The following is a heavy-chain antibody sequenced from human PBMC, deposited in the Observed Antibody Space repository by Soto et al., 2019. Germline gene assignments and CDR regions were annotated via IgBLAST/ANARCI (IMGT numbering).Heavy chain of an antibody. CDR3: ARDVLLWFGESQFLFDY. Sequence: PGGSLRLSCASSGFTFSSYSMNWVRQAPGKGLEWVSSISSSSSYIYYADSVKGRFTISRDNAKNSLYLQMNSLRAEDTAVYYCARDVLLWFGESQFLFDYWGQGTLVTVSS. V-gene: IGHV3-21*01. CDR1: GFTFSSYS. CDR2: ISSSSSYI. J-gene: IGHJ4*02. D-gene: IGHD3-10*01.